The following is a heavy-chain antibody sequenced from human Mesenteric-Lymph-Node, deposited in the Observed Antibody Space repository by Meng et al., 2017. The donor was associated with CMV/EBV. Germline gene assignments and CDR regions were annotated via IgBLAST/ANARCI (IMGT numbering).Heavy chain of an antibody. CDR2: INSDGSST. Sequence: GESLKISCAASGFTFSSYWMHWVRQAPGKGLVWVSRINSDGSSTSYADSVKGRFTISRDNAKNTLYLQMNSLRAEDTAVYYCAKGDSSGWSPFDYWGQGTLVTVSS. CDR1: GFTFSSYW. CDR3: AKGDSSGWSPFDY. J-gene: IGHJ4*02. V-gene: IGHV3-74*01. D-gene: IGHD3-22*01.